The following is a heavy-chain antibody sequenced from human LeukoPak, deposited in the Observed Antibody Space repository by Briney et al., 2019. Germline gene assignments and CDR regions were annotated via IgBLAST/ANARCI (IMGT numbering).Heavy chain of an antibody. CDR3: ARGPRYGSGNYYNNY. V-gene: IGHV1-2*02. D-gene: IGHD3-10*01. CDR1: GFTFTGYY. J-gene: IGHJ4*02. Sequence: ASVEVSCKASGFTFTGYYIYWVRQVPGQGLEWMGWINPNSGGTNYALKFQGRVTMTRDTSISTAYMELSRLRSDDTAVYYCARGPRYGSGNYYNNYWGQGTLVTVSS. CDR2: INPNSGGT.